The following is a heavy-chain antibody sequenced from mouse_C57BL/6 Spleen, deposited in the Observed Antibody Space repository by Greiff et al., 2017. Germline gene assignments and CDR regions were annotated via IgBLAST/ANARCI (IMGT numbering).Heavy chain of an antibody. D-gene: IGHD1-1*01. Sequence: VQLQQPGAELVRPGTSVKLSCKASGYTFTSYWMHWVKQRPGQGLEWIGVIDPSDSYTNYNQKFKGKATLTVDTSSSTAYMQLSSLTSEDSAVYYCAPYGSSYGYAMDYWGQGTSVTVSS. V-gene: IGHV1-59*01. CDR3: APYGSSYGYAMDY. CDR1: GYTFTSYW. J-gene: IGHJ4*01. CDR2: IDPSDSYT.